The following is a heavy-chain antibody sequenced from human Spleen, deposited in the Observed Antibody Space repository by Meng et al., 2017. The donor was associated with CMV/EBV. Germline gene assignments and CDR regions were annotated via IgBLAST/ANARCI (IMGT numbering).Heavy chain of an antibody. CDR2: IYNTGRD. D-gene: IGHD2-2*01. J-gene: IGHJ4*02. V-gene: IGHV4-61*08. CDR1: GASVSSDDYH. CDR3: ARLIHRSSSSTSYYFDY. Sequence: SETLSLTCTVSGASVSSDDYHWSWIRQPPGKELEWIGQIYNTGRDTYNPSLKSRVTISVDTSKRQISLKLTSVTAADTAVYYCARLIHRSSSSTSYYFDYWGQGSLVTVSS.